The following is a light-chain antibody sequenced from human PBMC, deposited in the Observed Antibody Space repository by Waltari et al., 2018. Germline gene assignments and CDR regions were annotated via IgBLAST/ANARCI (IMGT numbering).Light chain of an antibody. CDR3: MPGTNLTLT. V-gene: IGKV2-29*02. CDR1: QRLLHTDGKTY. J-gene: IGKJ4*01. Sequence: IVMTQTPSSLSVTPGQPASISCRSSQRLLHTDGKTYLYWYLQKPGQSPHLLTHEVSSPFSGVPDRVPGSGSGTDFTLTISRVAGEDVGVYYCMPGTNLTLTCGGGTRVEIK. CDR2: EVS.